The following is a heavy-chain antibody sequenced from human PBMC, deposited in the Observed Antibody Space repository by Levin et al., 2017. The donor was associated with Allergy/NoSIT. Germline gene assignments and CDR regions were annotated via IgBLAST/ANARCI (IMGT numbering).Heavy chain of an antibody. CDR3: ARELESGPPVDY. V-gene: IGHV4-30-4*01. CDR2: IYYSGST. Sequence: PSQTLSLTCTVSGGSISSGDYYWSWIRQPPGKGLEWIGYIYYSGSTYYNPSLKNRLTISVDMSKNQFSLRLSSVTATDTAVYYCARELESGPPVDYWGQGTLVTVSS. J-gene: IGHJ4*02. D-gene: IGHD1-1*01. CDR1: GGSISSGDYY.